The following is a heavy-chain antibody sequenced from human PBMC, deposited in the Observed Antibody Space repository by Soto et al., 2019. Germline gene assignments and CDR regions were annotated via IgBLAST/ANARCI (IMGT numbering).Heavy chain of an antibody. V-gene: IGHV3-20*04. CDR2: INWNGGTT. Sequence: GGSLRLSCAASGFTIDDYGMTWVRQAPGKGLEWVSGINWNGGTTNYADSVQGRFTISRDNAKNSLYLQMNSLRAEDTSVYYCAKEGGLSGSYYISSSYYFDYWGQGT. CDR1: GFTIDDYG. D-gene: IGHD1-26*01. CDR3: AKEGGLSGSYYISSSYYFDY. J-gene: IGHJ4*02.